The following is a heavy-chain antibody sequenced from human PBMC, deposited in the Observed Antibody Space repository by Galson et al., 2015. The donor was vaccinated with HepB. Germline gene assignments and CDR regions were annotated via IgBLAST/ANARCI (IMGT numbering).Heavy chain of an antibody. CDR2: INAGNGNT. CDR1: GYTFTSYT. Sequence: SVKVSCKASGYTFTSYTMHWVRQAPGQRLEWMGWINAGNGNTKYSQNFQGRVTITRDTSASTAYMELSSLRSEDTAVYYCARDGRRKGADAFDIWGQGTMVTVSS. V-gene: IGHV1-3*01. J-gene: IGHJ3*02. CDR3: ARDGRRKGADAFDI. D-gene: IGHD1-26*01.